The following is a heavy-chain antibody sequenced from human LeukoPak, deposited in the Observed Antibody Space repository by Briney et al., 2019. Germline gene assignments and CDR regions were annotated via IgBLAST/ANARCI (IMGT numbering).Heavy chain of an antibody. V-gene: IGHV4-39*01. Sequence: KSSETLSLTCTVSGASVTSSSYYWGWIRQPPGKGLEWIGTIYYSGSTYYNPSLKSRVTLSVDASKNQFSLNLSSVTAADTAVYYCASSWLPDWFAPWGQGTLVTVSS. CDR3: ASSWLPDWFAP. D-gene: IGHD5-12*01. CDR2: IYYSGST. J-gene: IGHJ5*02. CDR1: GASVTSSSYY.